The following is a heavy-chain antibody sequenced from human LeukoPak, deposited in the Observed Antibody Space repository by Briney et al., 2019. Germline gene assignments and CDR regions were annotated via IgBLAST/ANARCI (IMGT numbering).Heavy chain of an antibody. CDR3: AVQRITMIVRFDY. D-gene: IGHD3-22*01. Sequence: GGSLRLSCAASGFTFSDYYMSWIRQAPGKGLEWVSYISSSGSTIYYADSVKGRFTISRDNAKNSLYLQMNSLRAEDTAVYYCAVQRITMIVRFDYWGQGTLVTVSS. V-gene: IGHV3-11*04. CDR1: GFTFSDYY. J-gene: IGHJ4*02. CDR2: ISSSGSTI.